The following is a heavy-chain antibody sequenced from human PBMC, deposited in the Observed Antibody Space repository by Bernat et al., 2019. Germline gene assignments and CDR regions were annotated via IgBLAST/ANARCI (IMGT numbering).Heavy chain of an antibody. CDR1: GFTFSVSW. CDR3: ARSPRTGDVDY. D-gene: IGHD7-27*01. V-gene: IGHV3-7*03. J-gene: IGHJ4*02. Sequence: EVQLVESGGGLVQPGGSLRLSCAASGFTFSVSWMSWVRQAPGKGLGWVANINQDGSEKYYVDSVRGRFTISRDNAKNSLYLKMTSLRADDTAVYYCARSPRTGDVDYWGQGTLVTVSS. CDR2: INQDGSEK.